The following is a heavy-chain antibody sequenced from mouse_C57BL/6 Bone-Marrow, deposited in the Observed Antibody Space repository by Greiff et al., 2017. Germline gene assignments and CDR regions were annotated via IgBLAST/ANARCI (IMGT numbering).Heavy chain of an antibody. V-gene: IGHV1-64*01. CDR2: IHPNSGST. CDR3: ARSPLITTVVATDWYFDV. D-gene: IGHD1-1*01. J-gene: IGHJ1*03. Sequence: QVQLQQPGAELVKPGASVKLSCKASGYTFTSYWMHWVKQRPGQGLEWIGMIHPNSGSTNYNEKFKSKATLTVDKSSSTAYMQLSSLTSEDSAVYYCARSPLITTVVATDWYFDVWGTGTTVTVSS. CDR1: GYTFTSYW.